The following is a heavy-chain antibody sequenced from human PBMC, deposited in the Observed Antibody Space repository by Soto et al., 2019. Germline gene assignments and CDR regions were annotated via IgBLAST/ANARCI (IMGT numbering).Heavy chain of an antibody. D-gene: IGHD6-19*01. CDR1: GGTFSSYA. CDR2: IIPIFGTA. J-gene: IGHJ6*02. Sequence: GASVKVSCKASGGTFSSYAISWVRQAPGQGLEWMGGIIPIFGTANYAQKFQGRVTITADESTSTAYMELSSLRSEDTAVYYCARVGYSRGNPWYYGMDVWGQGTTVTVSS. V-gene: IGHV1-69*13. CDR3: ARVGYSRGNPWYYGMDV.